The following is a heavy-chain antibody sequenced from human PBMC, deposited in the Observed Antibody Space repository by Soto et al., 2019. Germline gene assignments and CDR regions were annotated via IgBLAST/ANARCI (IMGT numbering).Heavy chain of an antibody. J-gene: IGHJ4*02. V-gene: IGHV3-30-3*01. Sequence: GSLRLSCAASGFTFSSYAMHWVRQAPGKGLEWVAVISYDGSNKYYADSVKGRFTISRDNSKNTLYLQMNSLRAEDTAVYYCARDEQKSFDYWGQGTLVTVSS. CDR3: ARDEQKSFDY. CDR1: GFTFSSYA. CDR2: ISYDGSNK.